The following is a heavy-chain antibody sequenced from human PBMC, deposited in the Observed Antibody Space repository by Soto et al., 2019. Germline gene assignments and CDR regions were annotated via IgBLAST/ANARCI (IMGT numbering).Heavy chain of an antibody. J-gene: IGHJ4*01. D-gene: IGHD5-18*01. V-gene: IGHV3-30-3*01. CDR2: ISYDGSNK. Sequence: QVQLVESGGGVVQPGRSLRLSCAASGFTFSSYAMHWVRQAPGKGLEWVAVISYDGSNKYYADSVKGRFTISRDNSKNTLYLQMNSLRAEDTAVYYCARDRYSYGLFDYWGHGTLVTVSS. CDR1: GFTFSSYA. CDR3: ARDRYSYGLFDY.